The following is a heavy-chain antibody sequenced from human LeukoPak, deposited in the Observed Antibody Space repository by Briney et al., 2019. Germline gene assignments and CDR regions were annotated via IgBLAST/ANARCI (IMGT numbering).Heavy chain of an antibody. V-gene: IGHV3-23*01. CDR3: AKIATGNFDY. CDR2: ISGSGAAT. CDR1: GFTFSSHG. J-gene: IGHJ4*02. Sequence: PGGSLRLSCAASGFTFSSHGMSWVRQAPGKGLEWVSSISGSGAATYYADSVKGRFTISRDNSKNTLYLQVNSLRAEDTAVYYCAKIATGNFDYWGQGTLVTVSS. D-gene: IGHD1-1*01.